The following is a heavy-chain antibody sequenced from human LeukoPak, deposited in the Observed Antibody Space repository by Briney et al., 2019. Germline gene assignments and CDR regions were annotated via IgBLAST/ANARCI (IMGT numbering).Heavy chain of an antibody. J-gene: IGHJ4*02. Sequence: ASVTVSCTASGYIFTTYAMHWVRQAPGQRLEWMGWIIPGNGNTKYSQKFQGRVTITRDTSASTAYMELSSLRSEDTAVYYCATRIEAVGSWGQGTLVTVSS. CDR3: ATRIEAVGS. D-gene: IGHD6-13*01. V-gene: IGHV1-3*01. CDR1: GYIFTTYA. CDR2: IIPGNGNT.